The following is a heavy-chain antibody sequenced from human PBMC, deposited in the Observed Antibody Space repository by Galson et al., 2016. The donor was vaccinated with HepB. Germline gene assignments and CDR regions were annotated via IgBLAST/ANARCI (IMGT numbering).Heavy chain of an antibody. J-gene: IGHJ6*02. Sequence: SETLSLTCSVSGGSITSGDYFWGWLRQSPGTGLQWLGTVYKTGTTYYDPSLKSRVTISLDTSKNQFYLRLNFVTAADTAVYYCARHWPLGMNYYNGLDVWGQGTTVTVSS. V-gene: IGHV4-39*01. CDR1: GGSITSGDYF. D-gene: IGHD7-27*01. CDR3: ARHWPLGMNYYNGLDV. CDR2: VYKTGTT.